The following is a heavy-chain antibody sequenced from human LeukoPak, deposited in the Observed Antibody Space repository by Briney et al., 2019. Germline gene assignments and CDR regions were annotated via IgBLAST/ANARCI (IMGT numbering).Heavy chain of an antibody. CDR1: GYTFTGYY. D-gene: IGHD3-10*01. V-gene: IGHV1-2*02. Sequence: ASVKVSCKASGYTFTGYYMHWVRQAPGQGLEWMGWINPNSGGTKYAQKFQGRVTMTRDKSIRTAYMELSRLTSDDTAVYYCARNIWFGESADAFDIWGQGTMVTVSS. CDR2: INPNSGGT. J-gene: IGHJ3*02. CDR3: ARNIWFGESADAFDI.